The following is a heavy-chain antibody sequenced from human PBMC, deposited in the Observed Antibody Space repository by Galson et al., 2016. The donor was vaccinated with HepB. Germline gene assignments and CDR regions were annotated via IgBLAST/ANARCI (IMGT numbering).Heavy chain of an antibody. CDR1: GDSVSSNSAT. Sequence: CAISGDSVSSNSATWNWIRLSPSRGLEWLGRTYYRSRWYSDYALSVKSRITINADTSKSQFSLRLNSVTPEDTAVYYCARRTGNGFDFWGQGTTVTVSS. D-gene: IGHD1-1*01. J-gene: IGHJ6*02. V-gene: IGHV6-1*01. CDR3: ARRTGNGFDF. CDR2: TYYRSRWYS.